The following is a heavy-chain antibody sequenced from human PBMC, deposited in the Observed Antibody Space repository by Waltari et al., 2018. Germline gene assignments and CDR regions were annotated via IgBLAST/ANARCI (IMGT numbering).Heavy chain of an antibody. CDR3: ASTPEGQWLLGGFDS. D-gene: IGHD6-19*01. V-gene: IGHV5-10-1*01. CDR2: SDPSDSYA. J-gene: IGHJ4*02. Sequence: SWVRQMPGIGLEWMGRSDPSDSYANYSPSFQGHVTVSTDKSLSTAYLQWNSLKASDTAMYYCASTPEGQWLLGGFDSWGQGTLVTVSS.